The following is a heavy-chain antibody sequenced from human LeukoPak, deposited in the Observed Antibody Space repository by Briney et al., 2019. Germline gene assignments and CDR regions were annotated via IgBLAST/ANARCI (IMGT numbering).Heavy chain of an antibody. V-gene: IGHV1-2*02. CDR2: INPNSGGT. CDR3: ARAGGRSWFDP. CDR1: GYSFDDKY. J-gene: IGHJ5*02. Sequence: ASVKVSCKASGYSFDDKYLHWVRQAPGQGLEWMGSINPNSGGTNYAQKFQGRVTMTTDTSMSTAYMELSRLTSDDTAVYYCARAGGRSWFDPWGQGTLVTVSS.